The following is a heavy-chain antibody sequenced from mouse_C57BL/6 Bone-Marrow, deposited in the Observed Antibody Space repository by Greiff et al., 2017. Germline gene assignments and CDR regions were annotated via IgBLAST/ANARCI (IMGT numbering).Heavy chain of an antibody. CDR2: IYPRSGNT. J-gene: IGHJ1*03. CDR1: GYTFTSYG. D-gene: IGHD1-1*01. V-gene: IGHV1-81*01. CDR3: ASRGELLRYPWYFDV. Sequence: VQLQQSGAELARPGASVKLSCKASGYTFTSYGISWVKQRTGQGLEWIGEIYPRSGNTYYNEKFKGKATLTADKSSSTAYMELRSLTSEDSAVYFCASRGELLRYPWYFDVWGTGTTVTVSS.